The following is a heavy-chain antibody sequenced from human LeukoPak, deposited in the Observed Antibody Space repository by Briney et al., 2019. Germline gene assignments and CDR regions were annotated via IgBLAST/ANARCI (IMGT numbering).Heavy chain of an antibody. D-gene: IGHD3-10*01. Sequence: GGSLRLSCAASGFSFSSYAMSWVRQAPGKGLEWVSAISGSGGSTYYADSVKGRFTISRDNAKNSLYLQMNSLRAEDTAVYYCARSPNYYGSGSYYTPRNSGGMDVWGQGTTVTVSS. J-gene: IGHJ6*02. CDR1: GFSFSSYA. CDR2: ISGSGGST. CDR3: ARSPNYYGSGSYYTPRNSGGMDV. V-gene: IGHV3-23*01.